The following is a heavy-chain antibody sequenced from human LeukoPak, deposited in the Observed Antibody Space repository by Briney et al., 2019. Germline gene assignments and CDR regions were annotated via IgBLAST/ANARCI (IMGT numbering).Heavy chain of an antibody. Sequence: GGSLRLSCAASGFTFDDYTMHWVRQAPGKGLEWVSLISWDGGSTYYADSVKGRFTISRDNSKNSLYLQMNSLRTEDTALYYCAKASVGDCYDSSGYYYLPDYWGQGTLVTVSS. J-gene: IGHJ4*02. D-gene: IGHD3-22*01. CDR2: ISWDGGST. CDR3: AKASVGDCYDSSGYYYLPDY. CDR1: GFTFDDYT. V-gene: IGHV3-43*01.